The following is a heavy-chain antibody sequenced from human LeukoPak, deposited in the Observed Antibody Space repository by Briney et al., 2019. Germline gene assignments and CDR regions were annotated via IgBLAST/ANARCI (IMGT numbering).Heavy chain of an antibody. V-gene: IGHV3-23*01. Sequence: GGSLRLSCAASGFTFSSYAMSWVRQAPGNGLEWVSAISGSGGSTYYADSVKGRFTISRDNSKNTLYLQMNSLRAEDTAVYYCAKKVGITIFGVVIPYYFDYWGQGTLVTVSS. CDR2: ISGSGGST. D-gene: IGHD3-3*01. J-gene: IGHJ4*02. CDR1: GFTFSSYA. CDR3: AKKVGITIFGVVIPYYFDY.